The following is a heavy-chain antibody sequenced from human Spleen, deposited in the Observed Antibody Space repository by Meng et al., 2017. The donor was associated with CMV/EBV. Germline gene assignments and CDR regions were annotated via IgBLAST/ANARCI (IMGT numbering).Heavy chain of an antibody. Sequence: YPFPGYHMHWVRQAPGQGLEWMGWINPNNGDANYAQKFQGRVTMTRDASINTAYMELSWLKSDDTAVYFCARRPYCTTATCYTLIDYWGQGTLVTVSS. J-gene: IGHJ4*02. CDR2: INPNNGDA. CDR1: YPFPGYH. D-gene: IGHD2-2*02. V-gene: IGHV1-2*02. CDR3: ARRPYCTTATCYTLIDY.